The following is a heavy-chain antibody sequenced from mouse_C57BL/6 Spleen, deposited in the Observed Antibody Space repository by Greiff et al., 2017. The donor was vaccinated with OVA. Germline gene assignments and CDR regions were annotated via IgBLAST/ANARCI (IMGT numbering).Heavy chain of an antibody. D-gene: IGHD1-1*01. CDR1: GFTFSDYY. Sequence: EVKLQESGGGLVQPGGSLKLSCAASGFTFSDYYMYWVRQTPEKRLEWVAYISNGGGSTYYPDTVKGRFTISRDNAKNTLYLQMSRLKSEDTAMYYCARRRYYYGSSYDAMDYWGQGTSVTVSS. J-gene: IGHJ4*01. CDR3: ARRRYYYGSSYDAMDY. V-gene: IGHV5-12*01. CDR2: ISNGGGST.